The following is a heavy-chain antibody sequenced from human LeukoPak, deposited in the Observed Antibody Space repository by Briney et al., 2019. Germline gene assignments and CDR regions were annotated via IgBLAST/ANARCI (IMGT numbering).Heavy chain of an antibody. D-gene: IGHD3-9*01. CDR1: GFTFSSYS. V-gene: IGHV3-21*01. CDR2: ISSSSSYI. J-gene: IGHJ4*02. Sequence: GGSLRLSCAASGFTFSSYSMNWVRQAPGKGLEWVSSISSSSSYIYYTDSVKGRFTISRDNAKNSLYLQMNSLRAEDTAVYYCARDSDIVTGSKSHFDYWGQGTLVTVSS. CDR3: ARDSDIVTGSKSHFDY.